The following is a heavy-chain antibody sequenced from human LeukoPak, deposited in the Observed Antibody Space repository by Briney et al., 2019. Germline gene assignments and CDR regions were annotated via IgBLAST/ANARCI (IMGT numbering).Heavy chain of an antibody. Sequence: GGSLRLSCAASGFTFRKYWMAWVRQAPGRGLEWVATVAANGNDKDYEDALQGRFTISRDNTRNSLSLRIDSLRAEDTAQYYCAREVFFQFDNWGQGALVTVSS. J-gene: IGHJ4*02. CDR1: GFTFRKYW. V-gene: IGHV3-7*03. CDR2: VAANGNDK. CDR3: AREVFFQFDN.